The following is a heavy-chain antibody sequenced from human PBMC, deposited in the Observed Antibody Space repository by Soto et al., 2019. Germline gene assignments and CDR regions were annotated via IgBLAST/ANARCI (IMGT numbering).Heavy chain of an antibody. CDR3: AKDVVAVAGIFDN. CDR2: ISGSGGSI. V-gene: IGHV3-23*01. J-gene: IGHJ4*02. CDR1: GITFRSYA. Sequence: PGGSLRLSCAASGITFRSYALRWVRQALGKGPEWVSGISGSGGSIYYADSVKGRFTISRDNSKNTLYLQMNSLRAEDTAIYYWAKDVVAVAGIFDNWGQGTLVTVSS. D-gene: IGHD6-19*01.